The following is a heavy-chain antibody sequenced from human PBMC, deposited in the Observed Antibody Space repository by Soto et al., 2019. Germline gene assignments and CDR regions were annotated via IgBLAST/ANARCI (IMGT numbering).Heavy chain of an antibody. Sequence: QVQLVESGGGVVQPGGSLRLSCAASGFTFTSYAMHWVRQAPGKGLDWVAAVSYDGNDNYYADFVKGRFTISRDNSKNTLNLQMDSLRPEDTAVYSCARTAAAGTRYYGMDVWGQGTTVTVS. V-gene: IGHV3-30-3*01. J-gene: IGHJ6*02. D-gene: IGHD6-13*01. CDR2: VSYDGNDN. CDR1: GFTFTSYA. CDR3: ARTAAAGTRYYGMDV.